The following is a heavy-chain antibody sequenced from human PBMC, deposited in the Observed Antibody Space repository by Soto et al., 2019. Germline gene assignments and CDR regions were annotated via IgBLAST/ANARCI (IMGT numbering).Heavy chain of an antibody. D-gene: IGHD6-13*01. Sequence: QITLKESGPTLVKPTQTLTLTCTFSGFSLSASGVGVGWIRQPPGKALEWLALIYWDDDKRYSPSLKSRLTITKDTSKKQVVLTMTNMDPADTATYYCAHRRIAMTRSWFDPWGQGTLVTVSS. CDR1: GFSLSASGVG. CDR3: AHRRIAMTRSWFDP. J-gene: IGHJ5*02. CDR2: IYWDDDK. V-gene: IGHV2-5*02.